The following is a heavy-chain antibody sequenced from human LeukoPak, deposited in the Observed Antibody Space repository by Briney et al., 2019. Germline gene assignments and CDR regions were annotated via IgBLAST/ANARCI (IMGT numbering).Heavy chain of an antibody. CDR2: IKQDGSEK. D-gene: IGHD2-15*01. Sequence: GGSLRLSCAASGFTFSSYWMSWVRQAPGKGLEWVANIKQDGSEKYYVDSVKGRFTISRDNAKNSLYLQMNSLRAEDTAVYYCAKRNTVVVVAATLDYWGQGTLVTVSS. V-gene: IGHV3-7*03. CDR3: AKRNTVVVVAATLDY. J-gene: IGHJ4*02. CDR1: GFTFSSYW.